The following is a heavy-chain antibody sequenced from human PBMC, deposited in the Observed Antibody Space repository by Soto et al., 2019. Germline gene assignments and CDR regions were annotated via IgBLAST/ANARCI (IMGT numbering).Heavy chain of an antibody. Sequence: GGSLRLSCAASGFTFSSYGMHWVRQAPGKGLEWVAVIWYDGSNKYYADSVKGRFTISRDNSKNTLYLQMNSLRAEDTAVYYCASLGPRTGDSNPGAFDIWGQGTMVTVSS. V-gene: IGHV3-33*08. CDR3: ASLGPRTGDSNPGAFDI. J-gene: IGHJ3*02. D-gene: IGHD7-27*01. CDR1: GFTFSSYG. CDR2: IWYDGSNK.